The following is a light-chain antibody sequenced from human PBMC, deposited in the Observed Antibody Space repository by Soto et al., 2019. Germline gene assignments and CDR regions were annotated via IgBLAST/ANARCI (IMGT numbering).Light chain of an antibody. J-gene: IGKJ1*01. CDR1: QSVSSSY. CDR2: GAS. V-gene: IGKV3-20*01. CDR3: QQYVSSPWA. Sequence: EIVLTQSPGTLSLSPGERATLSCRASQSVSSSYLAWYQQTPGQAPRLLISGASSRATGIPDRFSGSGSGTVFTLTISRLEPEDVAVYYCQQYVSSPWAFGQGTKVEI.